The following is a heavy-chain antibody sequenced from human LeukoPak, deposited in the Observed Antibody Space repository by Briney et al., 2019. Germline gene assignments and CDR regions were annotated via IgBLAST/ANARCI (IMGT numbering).Heavy chain of an antibody. Sequence: GGSLRLSCAASGFTFSSYAMHWVRQAPGKGLEWVAVISYDGSNKYYADSVKGRFTISRDNSKNTLYLQMNSLRAEDTAVYYCARANCSSTSCARGAFDIWGQGTMVTVSS. D-gene: IGHD2-2*01. CDR2: ISYDGSNK. J-gene: IGHJ3*02. CDR1: GFTFSSYA. CDR3: ARANCSSTSCARGAFDI. V-gene: IGHV3-30-3*01.